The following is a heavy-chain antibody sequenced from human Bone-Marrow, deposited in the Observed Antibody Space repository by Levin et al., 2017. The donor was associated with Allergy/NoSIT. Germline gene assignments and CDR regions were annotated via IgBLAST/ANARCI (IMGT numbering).Heavy chain of an antibody. V-gene: IGHV3-23*01. CDR1: GFTFRSYV. CDR2: ISGSGDST. CDR3: ARQGLVAAGYFFYYYMDV. Sequence: GESLKISCAASGFTFRSYVMSWVRQPPGKGLEWVSDISGSGDSTKYADSVKGRFTISRDNSKNTLYLQMNSLRAEDTAVYYCARQGLVAAGYFFYYYMDVWGKGTTVTVSS. J-gene: IGHJ6*03. D-gene: IGHD6-13*01.